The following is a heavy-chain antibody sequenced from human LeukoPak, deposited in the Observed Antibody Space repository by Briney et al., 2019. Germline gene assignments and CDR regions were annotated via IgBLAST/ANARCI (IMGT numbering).Heavy chain of an antibody. CDR2: IYYSGST. V-gene: IGHV4-61*01. CDR3: ARKGIAATGTGWFDS. J-gene: IGHJ5*01. CDR1: GGSVSSGSYY. Sequence: SETLSLTCAVSGGSVSSGSYYWSWIRQPPGKGLEWIGYIYYSGSTKYNPSLKSRVTISIDTSKNQFSLRLRFVTAADTAVYYCARKGIAATGTGWFDSWGQGTLVTVSS. D-gene: IGHD6-13*01.